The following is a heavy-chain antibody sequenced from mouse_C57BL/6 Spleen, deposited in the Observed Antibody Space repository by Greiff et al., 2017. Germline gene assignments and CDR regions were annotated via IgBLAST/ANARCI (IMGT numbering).Heavy chain of an antibody. J-gene: IGHJ4*01. CDR3: ARDLPYYYDAMDY. Sequence: EVKLMESGGGLVKPGGSLKLSCAASGFTFSSYAMSWVRQTPEKRLEWVATISDGGSYTYYPDNVKGRFTISRDNAKNNLYLQMSHLKSEDTAMYYCARDLPYYYDAMDYWGQGTSGTVSS. CDR2: ISDGGSYT. V-gene: IGHV5-4*01. CDR1: GFTFSSYA. D-gene: IGHD1-1*01.